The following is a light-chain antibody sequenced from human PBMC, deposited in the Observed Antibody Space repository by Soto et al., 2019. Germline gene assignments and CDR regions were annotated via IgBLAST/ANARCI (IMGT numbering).Light chain of an antibody. CDR2: AVS. CDR1: SSDIGRFDY. V-gene: IGLV2-14*01. CDR3: ASYTTSATLV. J-gene: IGLJ3*02. Sequence: QSALTQPVSVSASPGQSITISCAGTSSDIGRFDYVSWYQHHPGNAPKLVISAVSSRSSGISDRFSGSKSGNTATLTISGLQAEDEADYYCASYTTSATLVFGGGTKVTVL.